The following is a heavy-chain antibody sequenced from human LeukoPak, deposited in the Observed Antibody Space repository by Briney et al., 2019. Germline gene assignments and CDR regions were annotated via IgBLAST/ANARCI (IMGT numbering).Heavy chain of an antibody. CDR2: INHSGST. Sequence: SETLSLTCAVYGGSFSGYYWSWIRQPPGKGLEWIGEINHSGSTNYNPSLKSRVTISVDTSKNQFSLKLSSVTAADTAVYYCRCLGAVAAFDIWGQGTMVTVSS. D-gene: IGHD6-19*01. CDR1: GGSFSGYY. J-gene: IGHJ3*02. V-gene: IGHV4-34*01. CDR3: RCLGAVAAFDI.